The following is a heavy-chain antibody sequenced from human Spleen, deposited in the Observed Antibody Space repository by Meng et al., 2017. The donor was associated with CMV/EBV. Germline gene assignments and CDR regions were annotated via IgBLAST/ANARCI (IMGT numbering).Heavy chain of an antibody. CDR3: ARVEAGLYEAFDI. CDR2: ISSSSSYI. V-gene: IGHV3-21*01. CDR1: GFTFSSYS. D-gene: IGHD2-15*01. J-gene: IGHJ3*02. Sequence: GGSLRLSCAASGFTFSSYSMNWVRQAPGKGLEWVSSISSSSSYIYYADSVKGRFTISRDNAKNSLYLQMNSLRAEDTAVYYCARVEAGLYEAFDIWGQGTMVTVSS.